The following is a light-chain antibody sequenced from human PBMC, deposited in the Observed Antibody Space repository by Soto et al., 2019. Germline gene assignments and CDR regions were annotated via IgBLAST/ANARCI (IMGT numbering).Light chain of an antibody. CDR1: SSDVGGHNS. CDR3: SSYASSSHYV. CDR2: EVS. J-gene: IGLJ1*01. Sequence: QSALTQPASVSGSPGQSITISCTGTSSDVGGHNSVSWYQQHPGKAPKVMIYEVSNRPSGVSNRFSGSKSGNTASLTISGLQAEDEANYYCSSYASSSHYVFGTGTKLIVL. V-gene: IGLV2-14*01.